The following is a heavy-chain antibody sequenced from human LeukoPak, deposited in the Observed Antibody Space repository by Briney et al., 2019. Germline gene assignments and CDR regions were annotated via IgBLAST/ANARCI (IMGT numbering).Heavy chain of an antibody. CDR2: VSTSSTTI. Sequence: RGSLRLSCAASGFTFSSHRMHWVRQAPGQGLEWVAYVSTSSTTIQYADSVKGRFTISRDDAKNSLSLQMNSLRVEDTAVYYCARVIAIHTVTPFDHWGQGTLVTVSS. CDR1: GFTFSSHR. V-gene: IGHV3-48*04. CDR3: ARVIAIHTVTPFDH. D-gene: IGHD4-11*01. J-gene: IGHJ4*02.